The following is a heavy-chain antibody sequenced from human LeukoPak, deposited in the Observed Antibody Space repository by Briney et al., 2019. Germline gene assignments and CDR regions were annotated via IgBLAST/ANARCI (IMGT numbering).Heavy chain of an antibody. J-gene: IGHJ6*02. CDR2: ISYDGSNK. V-gene: IGHV3-30*18. CDR1: GFTFSSYG. Sequence: GGSLRLSCAASGFTFSSYGMHWVRQAPGKGLEWVAVISYDGSNKYYADSVKGRFTISRDNSKNTLYLQMNSLRAEDTAVYYCAKGLGIAVAGFYYGMDVWGQGTTVTVSS. D-gene: IGHD6-19*01. CDR3: AKGLGIAVAGFYYGMDV.